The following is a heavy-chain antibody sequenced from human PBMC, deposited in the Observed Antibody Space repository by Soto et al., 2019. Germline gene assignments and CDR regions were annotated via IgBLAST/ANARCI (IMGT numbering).Heavy chain of an antibody. Sequence: GASVKVSCKASGYTFTSYGISWVRQAPGQGLEWMGWISAYNGNTNSAQKLQGRVTMTTDTSTSTAYMELRSLRSDDTAVYYCARDRGILWFGEKDYWGQGTLVTVS. CDR3: ARDRGILWFGEKDY. J-gene: IGHJ4*02. V-gene: IGHV1-18*04. D-gene: IGHD3-10*01. CDR1: GYTFTSYG. CDR2: ISAYNGNT.